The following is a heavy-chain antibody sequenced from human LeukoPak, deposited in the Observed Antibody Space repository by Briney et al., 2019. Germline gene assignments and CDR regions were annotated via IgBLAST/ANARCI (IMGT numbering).Heavy chain of an antibody. D-gene: IGHD2-15*01. J-gene: IGHJ4*02. CDR1: VDSISGYY. Sequence: PSETLSLTCTVSVDSISGYYWSWIRQPPGKGLEWIGYMYYSGNTNYNPSLKSRLTASLDTSKNQFSLQLKSVTHEDTAVYYCARMVDSPLPHFDYWGQGTLVTVSS. V-gene: IGHV4-59*01. CDR3: ARMVDSPLPHFDY. CDR2: MYYSGNT.